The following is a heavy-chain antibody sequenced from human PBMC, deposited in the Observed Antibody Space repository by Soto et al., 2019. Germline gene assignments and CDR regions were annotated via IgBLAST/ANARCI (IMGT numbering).Heavy chain of an antibody. Sequence: QVQLQESGPGLVKPSGTLSLTCAVSGDSISNSRWWTWVRQPPGKGLEWIGDIFHSGDTNYNPSLKSRVFRSVDKSQTQFSLKVTSVTAADTAVYYCAYSTGWYRHDVWGQGTLVTVSS. CDR1: GDSISNSRW. CDR2: IFHSGDT. J-gene: IGHJ3*01. CDR3: AYSTGWYRHDV. V-gene: IGHV4-4*02. D-gene: IGHD6-19*01.